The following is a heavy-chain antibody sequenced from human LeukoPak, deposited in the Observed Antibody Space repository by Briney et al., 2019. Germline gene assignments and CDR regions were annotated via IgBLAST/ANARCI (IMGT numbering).Heavy chain of an antibody. CDR1: GYTFTSYG. J-gene: IGHJ4*02. CDR2: ISAYNGNT. CDR3: ARAGRDGYNFDY. V-gene: IGHV1-18*01. D-gene: IGHD5-24*01. Sequence: ASVKVSCKASGYTFTSYGISWVRQAPGQGLEWMGWISAYNGNTNYAQKVQGRVTMTTDTSTTTAYVELRSLRSDDTAVYYCARAGRDGYNFDYWGQGTLVTVSS.